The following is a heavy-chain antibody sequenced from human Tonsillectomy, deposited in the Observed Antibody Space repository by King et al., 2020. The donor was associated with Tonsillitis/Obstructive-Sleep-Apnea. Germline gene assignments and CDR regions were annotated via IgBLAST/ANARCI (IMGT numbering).Heavy chain of an antibody. V-gene: IGHV3-7*03. D-gene: IGHD2-2*01. J-gene: IGHJ3*01. Sequence: VQLVESGGGLVQPGGSLRLSCAASGFSFSSYWMSWVRQAPGKGLEWVANIKQDGSEKYYVDSVKGRFTISRDNAKNSLYLQMNSLRAEDTAVYYCAGVPPRFYFSRTNCYGGCFYFWGQGAIVPVSS. CDR3: AGVPPRFYFSRTNCYGGCFYF. CDR1: GFSFSSYW. CDR2: IKQDGSEK.